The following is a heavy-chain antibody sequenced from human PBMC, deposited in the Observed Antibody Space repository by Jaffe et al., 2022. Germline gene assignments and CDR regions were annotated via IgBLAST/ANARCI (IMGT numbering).Heavy chain of an antibody. V-gene: IGHV3-66*02. CDR1: GFTVSSTY. J-gene: IGHJ3*02. CDR3: ASVHSVAIGVGRAFDI. D-gene: IGHD5-12*01. Sequence: EVQLVESGGGLVQPGGSLRLSCAASGFTVSSTYMSWVRQAPGKGLEWVSLIYSGGRTYYADSVKGRFTISRDNSKNTLYLQMNSLRAEDTAMYYCASVHSVAIGVGRAFDIWGQGTMVTVSS. CDR2: IYSGGRT.